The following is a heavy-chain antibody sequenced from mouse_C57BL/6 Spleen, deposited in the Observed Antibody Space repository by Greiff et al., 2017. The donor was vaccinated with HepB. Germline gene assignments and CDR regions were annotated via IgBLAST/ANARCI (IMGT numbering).Heavy chain of an antibody. CDR1: GYTFTSYW. Sequence: VQLQQPGAELVKPGASVKLSCKASGYTFTSYWMQWVKQRPGQGLEWIGEIDPSDSYTNYNQKFKGKATLTVDTSSSTAYMQLSSLTSEDSAVYYCARNTDYGSSPWFAYWGQGTLVTVSA. CDR3: ARNTDYGSSPWFAY. V-gene: IGHV1-50*01. D-gene: IGHD1-1*01. CDR2: IDPSDSYT. J-gene: IGHJ3*01.